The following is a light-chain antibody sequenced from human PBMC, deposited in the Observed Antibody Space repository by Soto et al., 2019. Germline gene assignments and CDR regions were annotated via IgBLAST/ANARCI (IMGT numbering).Light chain of an antibody. V-gene: IGKV3-20*01. Sequence: EIVLTQSPGTLSSSPGERITLSCRASQSVSSNYLAWYQQKPGQAPRLLIYGASSRATGIQDRFSGSGSGTDFTLTIIRLEPEDFAVYYCKQYGTTLWTFGQGTKVDIK. CDR1: QSVSSNY. CDR2: GAS. CDR3: KQYGTTLWT. J-gene: IGKJ1*01.